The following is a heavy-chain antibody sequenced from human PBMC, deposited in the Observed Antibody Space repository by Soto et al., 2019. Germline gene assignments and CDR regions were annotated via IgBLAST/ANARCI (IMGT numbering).Heavy chain of an antibody. V-gene: IGHV4-31*03. CDR3: ARGGYYDILTGYYPPDLFDH. D-gene: IGHD3-9*01. CDR1: GGSISSGGYY. J-gene: IGHJ4*02. CDR2: IYYSGST. Sequence: SETLSLTCTVSGGSISSGGYYWSWIRQHPGKGLEWIGYIYYSGSTYYNPSLESRVTISVDTSKNQFSLKLSSVTAADTAVYYCARGGYYDILTGYYPPDLFDHWGQGTLVTVSS.